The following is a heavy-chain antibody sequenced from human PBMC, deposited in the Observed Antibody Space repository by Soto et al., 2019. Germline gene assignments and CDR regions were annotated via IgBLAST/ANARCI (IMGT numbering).Heavy chain of an antibody. V-gene: IGHV4-31*03. CDR1: GESISSGGYY. D-gene: IGHD6-6*01. CDR3: ARASSSSSAADY. Sequence: SETLSLTCSVSGESISSGGYYWSWIRHLPGKGLEWIGYIYDTESAYYNPSLKSRVSISMDTSENHFAMRPTSVTAADSAVYCCARASSSSSAADYWGQGLEVTVSS. J-gene: IGHJ4*02. CDR2: IYDTESA.